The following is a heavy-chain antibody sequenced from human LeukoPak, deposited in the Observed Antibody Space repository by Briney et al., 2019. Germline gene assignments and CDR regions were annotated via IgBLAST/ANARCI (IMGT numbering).Heavy chain of an antibody. Sequence: SETLSLTCSVSGASISRYYWSWIRQPPGKGLEWIGYNSTPGSTSYNPSLQSRVTISADTSKHQISLNLTSLTAADTAVYYCASFDSWGQGTLVTVSS. J-gene: IGHJ4*02. V-gene: IGHV4-4*09. CDR1: GASISRYY. CDR3: ASFDS. CDR2: NSTPGST.